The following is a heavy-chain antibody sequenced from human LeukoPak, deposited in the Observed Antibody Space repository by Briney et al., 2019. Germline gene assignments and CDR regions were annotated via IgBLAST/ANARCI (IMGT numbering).Heavy chain of an antibody. D-gene: IGHD6-13*01. CDR1: GFAFDDYA. J-gene: IGHJ6*02. Sequence: GGSLRLSCAASGFAFDDYAMHWVRQAPGKGLEWVSTIKWNSGSIGYADSVKGRFTISRDNAKNSLYLQMNSLRPEDTAWYYCAKDRRIAAAGKYGMDVWGQGTSVTVSS. CDR2: IKWNSGSI. V-gene: IGHV3-9*01. CDR3: AKDRRIAAAGKYGMDV.